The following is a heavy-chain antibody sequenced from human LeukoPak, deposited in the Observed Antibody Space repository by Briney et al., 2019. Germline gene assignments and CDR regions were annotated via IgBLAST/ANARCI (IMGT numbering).Heavy chain of an antibody. Sequence: NPSETLSLTCTVSGGSISSYYWSWIRQPPGKGLEWIGYIYYSGSTNYNPSLKSRVTISVDTSKNQFSLKLSSVTAADTAVYYCASTPAYYYGSGIYAFDIWGQGTMVTVSS. CDR1: GGSISSYY. CDR3: ASTPAYYYGSGIYAFDI. J-gene: IGHJ3*02. D-gene: IGHD3-10*01. V-gene: IGHV4-59*01. CDR2: IYYSGST.